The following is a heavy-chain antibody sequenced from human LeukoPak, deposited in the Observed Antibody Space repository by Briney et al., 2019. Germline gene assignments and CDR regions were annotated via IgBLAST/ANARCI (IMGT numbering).Heavy chain of an antibody. CDR2: TYYRSKWYN. J-gene: IGHJ4*02. CDR1: GDSVSSNSAA. D-gene: IGHD6-19*01. V-gene: IGHV6-1*01. CDR3: ARVHSGWNPWFGPTRYYFDY. Sequence: SQTLSLTCAISGDSVSSNSAAWNWIRQSPSRGLEWLGRTYYRSKWYNDYAVSVKSRITINPDTSKNQFSLQLNSVTPEDTAVYYCARVHSGWNPWFGPTRYYFDYWGQGTLVTVSS.